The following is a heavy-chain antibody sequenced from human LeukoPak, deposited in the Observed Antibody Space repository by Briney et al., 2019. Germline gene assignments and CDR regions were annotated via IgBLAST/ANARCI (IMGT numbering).Heavy chain of an antibody. V-gene: IGHV4-34*01. CDR2: INHSGST. Sequence: SETPSLTCAVYGGSFSGYYWSWIRQPAGKGLECIGEINHSGSTNYNPSLKSRVTISVDTSKNQFSLKLSSVTAADTAVYYCARGRMVYAKGYYYYGMDVWGQGTTVTVSS. J-gene: IGHJ6*02. CDR1: GGSFSGYY. D-gene: IGHD2-8*01. CDR3: ARGRMVYAKGYYYYGMDV.